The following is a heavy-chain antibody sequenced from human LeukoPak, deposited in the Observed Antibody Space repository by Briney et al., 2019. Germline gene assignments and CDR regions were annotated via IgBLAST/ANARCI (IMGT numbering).Heavy chain of an antibody. CDR3: ATTFGGLRLGELSSDY. Sequence: PGGSLRLSCAASGFTFSSHWMTWVRQAPGKGLEWVANINQDGSERYYVDSVKGRFTISRDNAKNSLYLQMNSLRAEDTAVYYCATTFGGLRLGELSSDYWGQGTLVTVSS. J-gene: IGHJ4*02. CDR2: INQDGSER. V-gene: IGHV3-7*01. D-gene: IGHD3-16*02. CDR1: GFTFSSHW.